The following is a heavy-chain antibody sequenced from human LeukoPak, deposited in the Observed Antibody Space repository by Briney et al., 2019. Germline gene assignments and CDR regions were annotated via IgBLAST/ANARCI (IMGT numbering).Heavy chain of an antibody. CDR1: GFTFSSYW. CDR3: ARVKSEWQWLAEDGLWWRNKNHFDY. CDR2: IKQDGSEK. Sequence: QSGGSLRLSCAASGFTFSSYWMSWVRQAPGKGLEWVANIKQDGSEKYYVDSVKGRFTISRDNAKNSLYLQMNSLRAEDTAVYYCARVKSEWQWLAEDGLWWRNKNHFDYWGQGTLVTVSS. V-gene: IGHV3-7*01. D-gene: IGHD6-19*01. J-gene: IGHJ4*02.